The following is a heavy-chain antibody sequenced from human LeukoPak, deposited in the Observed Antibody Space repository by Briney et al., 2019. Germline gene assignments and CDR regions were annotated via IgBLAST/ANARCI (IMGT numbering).Heavy chain of an antibody. CDR2: IYYSGST. Sequence: PSETLSLTCTVSGGSISSSSYYWGWIRQPPGKGLEWIGSIYYSGSTYYNPSLKSRVTISVDTSKNQFSLKLSSVTAADTAVYYCASRPYNSSPFDYWGQGTLVTVSS. CDR1: GGSISSSSYY. D-gene: IGHD6-6*01. CDR3: ASRPYNSSPFDY. V-gene: IGHV4-39*01. J-gene: IGHJ4*02.